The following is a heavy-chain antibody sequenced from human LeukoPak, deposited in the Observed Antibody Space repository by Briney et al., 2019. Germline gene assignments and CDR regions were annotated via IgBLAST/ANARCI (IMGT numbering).Heavy chain of an antibody. CDR2: INYNGAIT. CDR3: ARDRLGPSFSVSHFDL. Sequence: GGSLRLSRAPSGFTFVDYGLSWVRRAPGKGLEWLCAINYNGAITDYADSVKGRFTISRDNAKNSLYLRMDSLRAEDTALYYCARDRLGPSFSVSHFDLWGQGTLVTVSS. D-gene: IGHD3-3*02. V-gene: IGHV3-20*04. J-gene: IGHJ4*02. CDR1: GFTFVDYG.